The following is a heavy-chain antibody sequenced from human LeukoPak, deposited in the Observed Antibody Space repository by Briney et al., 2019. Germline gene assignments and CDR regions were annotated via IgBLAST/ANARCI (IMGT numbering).Heavy chain of an antibody. CDR2: IYYSGST. J-gene: IGHJ6*02. V-gene: IGHV4-31*03. D-gene: IGHD6-19*01. CDR1: GGSISSGGYY. CDR3: ARMGKQWLITH. Sequence: SETLSLTCTVSGGSISSGGYYWSWIRQHPGKGLGGIGYIYYSGSTYYNPSLKSRVTISVDTSKNQFSLKLSSVTAADTAVYYCARMGKQWLITHWGQGTTVTVSS.